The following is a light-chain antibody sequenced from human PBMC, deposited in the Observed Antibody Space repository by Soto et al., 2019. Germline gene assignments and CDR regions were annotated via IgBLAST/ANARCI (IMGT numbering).Light chain of an antibody. V-gene: IGKV1-33*01. CDR1: QDIGNY. J-gene: IGKJ4*01. Sequence: DIQMTQSPSSLSASVGDRVTITCQASQDIGNYLNWYQQKPGKAPKLLIYDASNLETGVPSRFSGSGSGPDFTFTISGLQPEDTATYYCQQYENPLLTCGGGTKVEIK. CDR2: DAS. CDR3: QQYENPLLT.